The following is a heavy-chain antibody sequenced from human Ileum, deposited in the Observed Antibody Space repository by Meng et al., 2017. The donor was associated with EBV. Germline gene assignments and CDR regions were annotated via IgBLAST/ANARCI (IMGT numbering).Heavy chain of an antibody. Sequence: QVQLQKSGPGPVKPSQTLSLTCDISGDSVSSNSASWNWIRQSPSRGLEWLGRTYYRSRWYNDYAVSVKGRITINSDTSKNRFSLQLNSVTPEDTAVYYCASGHFYDGCFYYPFDYWGQGTLVTVSS. CDR3: ASGHFYDGCFYYPFDY. CDR2: TYYRSRWYN. CDR1: GDSVSSNSAS. V-gene: IGHV6-1*01. J-gene: IGHJ4*02. D-gene: IGHD3-22*01.